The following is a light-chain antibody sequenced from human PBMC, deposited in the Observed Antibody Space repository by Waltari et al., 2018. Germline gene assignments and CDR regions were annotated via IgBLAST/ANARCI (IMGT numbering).Light chain of an antibody. CDR2: WAS. J-gene: IGKJ1*01. CDR3: QQYYITPWA. CDR1: QSVLYNSNKKNY. V-gene: IGKV4-1*01. Sequence: DIVMTQSPDSLALSLGERATINCKSSQSVLYNSNKKNYVAWYQQRPRQPAKLLISWASMREAGVPDRFSGSGSGTDFTLTISSLQAEDVAVYYCQQYYITPWAFGQGTKVEIK.